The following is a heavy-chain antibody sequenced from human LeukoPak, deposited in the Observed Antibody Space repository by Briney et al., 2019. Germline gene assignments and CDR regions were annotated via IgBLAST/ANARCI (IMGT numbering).Heavy chain of an antibody. D-gene: IGHD4-17*01. CDR3: ARVYGAGHAFDI. Sequence: ASVKVSCKASGYTFPSYDINWVRQATGQGLEWMGWMNPSNDNTGYAQKFQGRLTLTRNTSISTAYMELSSLTSEDTAVYYCARVYGAGHAFDIWGQGTLLIVSS. V-gene: IGHV1-8*01. CDR2: MNPSNDNT. CDR1: GYTFPSYD. J-gene: IGHJ3*02.